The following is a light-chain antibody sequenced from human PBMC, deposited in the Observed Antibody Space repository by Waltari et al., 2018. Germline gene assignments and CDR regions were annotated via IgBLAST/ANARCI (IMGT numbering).Light chain of an antibody. CDR2: GAS. V-gene: IGKV3-15*01. CDR3: QQYNNWPRT. Sequence: EIVMTQSPATLSVSPGERAALSCRASQGVSSNLARYQQKPGQAPRLLIYGASTRATGIPARFSGSGSGTEFTLTISSLQSEDFAVYYCQQYNNWPRTFGQGTKVEIK. J-gene: IGKJ1*01. CDR1: QGVSSN.